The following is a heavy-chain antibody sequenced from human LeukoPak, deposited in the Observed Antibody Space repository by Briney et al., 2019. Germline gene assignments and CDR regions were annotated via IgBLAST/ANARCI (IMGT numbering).Heavy chain of an antibody. J-gene: IGHJ6*02. CDR2: INHSGST. CDR3: VRVVWGSGYGDYAVGYYYGMDV. Sequence: SETLSLTCAVYGGSFSGYYWSWLRQPPGKGLEWIGEINHSGSTNYNPSLKSRVTISVDTSKNQFSLKLSSVTAADTAVYYCVRVVWGSGYGDYAVGYYYGMDVWGQGTTVTVSS. V-gene: IGHV4-34*01. D-gene: IGHD4-17*01. CDR1: GGSFSGYY.